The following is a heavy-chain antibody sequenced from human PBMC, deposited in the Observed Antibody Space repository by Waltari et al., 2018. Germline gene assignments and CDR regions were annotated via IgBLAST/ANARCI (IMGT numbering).Heavy chain of an antibody. J-gene: IGHJ4*02. D-gene: IGHD3-10*01. CDR3: ARIYGSGSPIPSVDY. Sequence: QLQMHESGPGLVKPSETLSLSCTVPGGSLPSSFYYWGWIRQPPGKGLEWLGGVYHNGRTYDNPSLKSRVTISVDKSKNRFSLKMTSVTAADTAVYYCARIYGSGSPIPSVDYWGQGTLVTVSS. CDR2: VYHNGRT. V-gene: IGHV4-39*02. CDR1: GGSLPSSFYY.